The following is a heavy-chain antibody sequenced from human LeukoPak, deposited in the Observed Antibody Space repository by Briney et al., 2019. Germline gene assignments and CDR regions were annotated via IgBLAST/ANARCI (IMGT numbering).Heavy chain of an antibody. J-gene: IGHJ3*02. V-gene: IGHV4-59*11. CDR3: ARAPSSAEYVVVPAAILGAFDI. CDR2: IYYSGST. Sequence: PSETLSLTCTVSGGSISSHYWSWIRQPPGKGLEWIGYIYYSGSTNYNPSLKSRVTISVDTSKNQFSLKLSSVTAADTAVYYCARAPSSAEYVVVPAAILGAFDIWGQGTMVTVSS. D-gene: IGHD2-2*01. CDR1: GGSISSHY.